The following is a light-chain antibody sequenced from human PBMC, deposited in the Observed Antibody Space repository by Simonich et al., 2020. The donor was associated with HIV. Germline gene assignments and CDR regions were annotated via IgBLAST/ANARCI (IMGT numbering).Light chain of an antibody. CDR1: QSVSRK. V-gene: IGKV3-15*01. Sequence: EIVMTQSPATLSVSPGERATLSCRASQSVSRKLAWYQQRLGQAPRLLIYGASTRATGIPARFSGSGSGSEFTLTISSLQSEDFAVYYCQQYNNRPLTFGGGTKVQIK. CDR3: QQYNNRPLT. J-gene: IGKJ4*01. CDR2: GAS.